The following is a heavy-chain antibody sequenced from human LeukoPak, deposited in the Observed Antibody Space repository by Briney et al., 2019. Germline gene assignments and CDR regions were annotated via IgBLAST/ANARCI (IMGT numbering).Heavy chain of an antibody. CDR1: GFTFSSYG. CDR3: AKGGSSYSYSFDN. V-gene: IGHV3-30*02. Sequence: GGSLRLSCAASGFTFSSYGMHWVRQAPGKGLEWVAFIRSDGGNTYYADSVKGRFTISRDNSRNTLYLQMDSLRAEDTAVYYCAKGGSSYSYSFDNWGQGTLVTVSS. D-gene: IGHD6-13*01. CDR2: IRSDGGNT. J-gene: IGHJ4*02.